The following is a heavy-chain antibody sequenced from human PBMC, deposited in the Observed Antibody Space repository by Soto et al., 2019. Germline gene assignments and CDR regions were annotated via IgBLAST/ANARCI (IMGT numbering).Heavy chain of an antibody. V-gene: IGHV3-53*02. D-gene: IGHD6-6*01. CDR1: GFTVSSNY. J-gene: IGHJ6*02. Sequence: EVQLVETGGGLIQPGGSLRLSCAASGFTVSSNYMSWFRQAPGKGLEWVSVIYSGGSTYYADSVKGRFTISRDNSKNTLYLQMNSLRAEDTAVYYCARDSIAARRYYYYGMDVWGQGTTVTVSS. CDR3: ARDSIAARRYYYYGMDV. CDR2: IYSGGST.